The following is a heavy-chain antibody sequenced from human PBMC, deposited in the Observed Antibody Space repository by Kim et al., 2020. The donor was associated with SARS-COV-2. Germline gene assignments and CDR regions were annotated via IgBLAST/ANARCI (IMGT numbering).Heavy chain of an antibody. CDR3: AKRDSGSSRHFDY. V-gene: IGHV3-9*01. CDR2: ISSNSDTI. Sequence: GGSLRLSCAASGFTFDDYPRHWVRQAPGKGLEWVSGISSNSDTIAYADSLKGRFTISRDNAKNSLYLQMNSLRLEDTALYYCAKRDSGSSRHFDYWGQGTLVTVSS. J-gene: IGHJ4*02. CDR1: GFTFDDYP. D-gene: IGHD1-26*01.